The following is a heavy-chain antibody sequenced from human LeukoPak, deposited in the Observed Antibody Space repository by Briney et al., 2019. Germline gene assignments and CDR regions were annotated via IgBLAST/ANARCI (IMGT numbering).Heavy chain of an antibody. Sequence: ASVKVSCKASGYTFTSYGISWVRQAPGQGLEWMGWISAYNGNTNYAQKLQGRVTMTTDTSTSTAYMELRSLRSDDTAVYYCARDLGIVVAVPWYGMDVWGQGTTVTVSS. D-gene: IGHD2-15*01. CDR3: ARDLGIVVAVPWYGMDV. CDR2: ISAYNGNT. V-gene: IGHV1-18*01. J-gene: IGHJ6*02. CDR1: GYTFTSYG.